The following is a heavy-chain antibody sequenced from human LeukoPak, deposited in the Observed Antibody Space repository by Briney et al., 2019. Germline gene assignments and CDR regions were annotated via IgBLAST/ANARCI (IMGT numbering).Heavy chain of an antibody. J-gene: IGHJ4*02. CDR3: ANHLACGSTSCPSFDY. CDR2: ISDDSNYI. Sequence: PGGSLRLSCAASGFTFSDYSMNWVRQAPGKGLEWVSSISDDSNYIYYADSVKGRSTISRDNAKNSLYLQMNSLRAEDTAVYYCANHLACGSTSCPSFDYWGQGTLVTVSS. D-gene: IGHD2-2*01. CDR1: GFTFSDYS. V-gene: IGHV3-21*01.